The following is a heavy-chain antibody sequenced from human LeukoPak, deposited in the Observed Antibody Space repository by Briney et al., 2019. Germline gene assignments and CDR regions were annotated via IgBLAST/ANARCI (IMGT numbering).Heavy chain of an antibody. J-gene: IGHJ4*02. Sequence: ASVKVSCKASGCTFTGYYMHWVRQAPGQGLEWMGWINPNSGGTNYAQKFQGRVTMTRDTSISTAYMELSGLESDDTAVYYCGALLSNGPFDYWGQGSLVTVSS. CDR2: INPNSGGT. V-gene: IGHV1-2*02. CDR1: GCTFTGYY. CDR3: GALLSNGPFDY.